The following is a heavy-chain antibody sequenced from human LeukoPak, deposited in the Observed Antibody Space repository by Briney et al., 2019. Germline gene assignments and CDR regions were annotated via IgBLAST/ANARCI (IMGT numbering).Heavy chain of an antibody. Sequence: PGGSLRLSCAASGFTFSSYGMHWVRQAPGKGLEWVAFIRYDGSNKYYADSVKGRFTISRDNSKNTLYLQTNSLRAEDTAVYYCAKDFQWFGELFHPLSALDYWGQGTLVTVSS. CDR3: AKDFQWFGELFHPLSALDY. CDR1: GFTFSSYG. J-gene: IGHJ4*02. V-gene: IGHV3-30*02. CDR2: IRYDGSNK. D-gene: IGHD3-10*01.